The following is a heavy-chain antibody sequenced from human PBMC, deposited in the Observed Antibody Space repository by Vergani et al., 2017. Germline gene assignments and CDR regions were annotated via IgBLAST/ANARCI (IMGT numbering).Heavy chain of an antibody. Sequence: QVQLVQSGAEVKKPGASVKVSCKASGYTFTSYYMHWVRQAPGQGLEWMGIINPSGGSTSYAQKFQGRVTMTRDTSTSTVYMELSSLRSEDTAVYYCAREASGDDYCNYGKPYYYGMDVWGQGTTVTVSS. V-gene: IGHV1-46*03. CDR3: AREASGDDYCNYGKPYYYGMDV. J-gene: IGHJ6*02. D-gene: IGHD4-11*01. CDR2: INPSGGST. CDR1: GYTFTSYY.